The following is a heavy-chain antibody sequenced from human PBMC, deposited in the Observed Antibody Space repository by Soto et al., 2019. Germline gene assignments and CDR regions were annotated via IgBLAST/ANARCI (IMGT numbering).Heavy chain of an antibody. CDR2: IYYSGST. CDR1: GGSISSGDYY. V-gene: IGHV4-30-4*01. Sequence: SETLSLTCTVSGGSISSGDYYWSWIRQPPGKGLEWIGYIYYSGSTYYNPSLKSRVTISVDTSKNQFSLKLSSVTAADTAVYYCASSIDKYNWFDPWGQGTLVTVSS. D-gene: IGHD6-6*01. J-gene: IGHJ5*02. CDR3: ASSIDKYNWFDP.